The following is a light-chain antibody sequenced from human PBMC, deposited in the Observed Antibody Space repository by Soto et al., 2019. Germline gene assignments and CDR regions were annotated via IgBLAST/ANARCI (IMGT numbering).Light chain of an antibody. V-gene: IGLV2-14*01. CDR3: SSYISVTSPVV. CDR2: GVS. J-gene: IGLJ2*01. CDR1: SSDVGGYNY. Sequence: ALTQPASLSGSPGQSITISCTGTSSDVGGYNYVSWYQQHPGRAPKLIIYGVSNRPSGVSYRFSASKSGNTASLTISGLQAEDEADYYCSSYISVTSPVVFGGGTKVTVL.